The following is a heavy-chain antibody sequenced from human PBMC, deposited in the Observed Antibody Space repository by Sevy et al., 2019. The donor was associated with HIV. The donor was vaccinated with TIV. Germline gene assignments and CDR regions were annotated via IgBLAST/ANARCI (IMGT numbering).Heavy chain of an antibody. CDR1: GYTFTSYI. V-gene: IGHV1-3*01. CDR3: AKDFCSGGSCNSAFVY. CDR2: ISAANGDT. J-gene: IGHJ4*02. Sequence: ASVKVSCKASGYTFTSYIIYWVRQAPGQSLECMGWISAANGDTKYSQKFQGRVSFTRDTSASTAYMELSSLRSEDTAVDYCAKDFCSGGSCNSAFVYWGQGTLVTVSS. D-gene: IGHD2-15*01.